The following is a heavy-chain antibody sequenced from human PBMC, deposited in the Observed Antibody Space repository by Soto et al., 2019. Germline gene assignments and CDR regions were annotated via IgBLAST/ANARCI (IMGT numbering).Heavy chain of an antibody. CDR3: VGDLQGHFGMDA. J-gene: IGHJ6*02. Sequence: PGGSLRLSCAASGFTVINTYMSWVRQSPEKGLEWVSVIYAGTTTSYSDSVKGRFTISRDNSRNTLYLQMNSLRVEDTAVYYCVGDLQGHFGMDAWGQGTAVTVSS. CDR2: IYAGTTT. V-gene: IGHV3-53*01. CDR1: GFTVINTY.